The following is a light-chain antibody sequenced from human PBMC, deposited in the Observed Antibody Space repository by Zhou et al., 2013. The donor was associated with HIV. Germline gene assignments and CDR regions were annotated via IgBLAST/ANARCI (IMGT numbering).Light chain of an antibody. CDR1: QSLLHSNGYNY. CDR3: MQALETLLT. J-gene: IGKJ4*01. Sequence: DIVMTQSPLSLPVTPGEPASISCRSSQSLLHSNGYNYLDWYLQKPGQAPQLLIYLGSNRASGVPDRFSGSGSGTDFTLKISRVEAEDVGVYYCMQALETLLTFGGGTEGGDQT. V-gene: IGKV2-28*01. CDR2: LGS.